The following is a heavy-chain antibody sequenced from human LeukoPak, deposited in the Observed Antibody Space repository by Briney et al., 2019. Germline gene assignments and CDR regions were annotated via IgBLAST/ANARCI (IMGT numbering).Heavy chain of an antibody. D-gene: IGHD1-26*01. CDR2: ISSSGDTI. CDR1: GFTMSRYY. Sequence: PGGSLRLSCAASGFTMSRYYMTWIRHALGNGLEWLSCISSSGDTIYYADFVKGRFTISRDNAKNSLYLQMNSLRAEDTALYYCARVLSESFDCWGQGTLVIVSS. J-gene: IGHJ4*02. CDR3: ARVLSESFDC. V-gene: IGHV3-11*01.